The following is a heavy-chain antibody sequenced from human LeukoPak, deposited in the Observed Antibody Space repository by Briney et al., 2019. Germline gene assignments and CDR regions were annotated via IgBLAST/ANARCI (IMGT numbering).Heavy chain of an antibody. V-gene: IGHV3-7*01. J-gene: IGHJ6*02. D-gene: IGHD2-15*01. CDR2: IKQDGSEK. CDR3: ARFRYNPNGYCSGGSCPLYYYYGMDV. Sequence: GGSLRLSCAASRFTFSSYWMSWVRQAPGKGLEWVANIKQDGSEKYYVDSVKGRSTISRDNAKNSLYLQMNSLRAEDTAVYYCARFRYNPNGYCSGGSCPLYYYYGMDVWGQGTTVTVSS. CDR1: RFTFSSYW.